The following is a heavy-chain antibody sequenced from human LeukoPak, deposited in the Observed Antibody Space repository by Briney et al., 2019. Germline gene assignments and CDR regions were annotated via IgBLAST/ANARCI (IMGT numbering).Heavy chain of an antibody. CDR3: AKGRRITMVRGVIIPYYYYYGMDV. Sequence: GGSLRLSCAASGFTFSSYAMSWVRQAPGKGLEWVSAISGSGGSTYYADSVKGRFTISRDNSKNTLYLQMNSLRAEDTAVYYCAKGRRITMVRGVIIPYYYYYGMDVWGQGTTVTVSS. J-gene: IGHJ6*02. V-gene: IGHV3-23*01. D-gene: IGHD3-10*01. CDR2: ISGSGGST. CDR1: GFTFSSYA.